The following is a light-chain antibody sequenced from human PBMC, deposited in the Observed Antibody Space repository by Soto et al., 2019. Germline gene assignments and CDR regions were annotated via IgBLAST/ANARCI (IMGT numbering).Light chain of an antibody. Sequence: DIQMTQSPSSLSASLGDRVTITCQASQDISNYLNWYQQKPGKAPKLLIYDASNLETGVPSRFSGSGSGTDFTVTISSLQHEDIATYYCQQYVNLPPYTFGQGTKLEIK. J-gene: IGKJ2*01. CDR2: DAS. CDR3: QQYVNLPPYT. V-gene: IGKV1-33*01. CDR1: QDISNY.